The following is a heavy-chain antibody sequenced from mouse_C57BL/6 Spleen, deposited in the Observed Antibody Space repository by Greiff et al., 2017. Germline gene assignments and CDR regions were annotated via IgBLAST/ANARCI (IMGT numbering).Heavy chain of an antibody. J-gene: IGHJ1*03. CDR2: IYSGDGDT. V-gene: IGHV1-82*01. Sequence: VQLQESGPELVKPGASVKISCKASGYAFSSSWMNWVKQRPGKGLEWIGRIYSGDGDTNYTGKFKGKGTMTADKSSSTAYMQLSSLTSEDSAVYFGARMDGSSSYWYFDVWGTGTTVTVSS. D-gene: IGHD1-1*01. CDR1: GYAFSSSW. CDR3: ARMDGSSSYWYFDV.